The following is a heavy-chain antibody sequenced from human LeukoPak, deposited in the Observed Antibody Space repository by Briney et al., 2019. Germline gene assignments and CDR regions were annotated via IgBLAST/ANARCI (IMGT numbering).Heavy chain of an antibody. Sequence: GGSLRLSCAASGFTFTNAWMSWVRQATGKGLEWVGRIKSKTDGGTTDYSARVKGRFTISRDDSKNTLYLQMNSLKTEDTAVYYCTTGPFDYYGSASYLANGMDVWGQGTTVTVSS. V-gene: IGHV3-15*01. J-gene: IGHJ6*02. CDR1: GFTFTNAW. CDR3: TTGPFDYYGSASYLANGMDV. D-gene: IGHD3-10*01. CDR2: IKSKTDGGTT.